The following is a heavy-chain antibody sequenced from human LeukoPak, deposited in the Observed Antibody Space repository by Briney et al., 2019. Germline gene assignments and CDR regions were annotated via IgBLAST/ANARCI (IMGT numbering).Heavy chain of an antibody. CDR1: GGTISSYA. D-gene: IGHD6-13*01. J-gene: IGHJ6*03. CDR2: IIPIFGTA. Sequence: SVKVSCKASGGTISSYAISWVRQAPGQGLEWMGGIIPIFGTANYAQKFQGRVTITTDESTSTAYMELSSLRSEDTAVYYCARVSGSSPDYYYCYMDVWGKGTTVTVSS. CDR3: ARVSGSSPDYYYCYMDV. V-gene: IGHV1-69*05.